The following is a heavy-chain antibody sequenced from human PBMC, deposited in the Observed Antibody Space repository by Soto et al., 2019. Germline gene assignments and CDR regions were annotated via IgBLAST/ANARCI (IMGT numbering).Heavy chain of an antibody. Sequence: SETLALTCTVSGGSISSYYWSWSRQPPGKGLEWIGYIYYSGSTNYNPSLKSRVTISVDTSKNQFSLKLSSVTAAETAVYYCARAATTPPYSSSWYTSNWFDPWGQGTLVTVS. D-gene: IGHD6-13*01. CDR1: GGSISSYY. J-gene: IGHJ5*02. V-gene: IGHV4-59*01. CDR3: ARAATTPPYSSSWYTSNWFDP. CDR2: IYYSGST.